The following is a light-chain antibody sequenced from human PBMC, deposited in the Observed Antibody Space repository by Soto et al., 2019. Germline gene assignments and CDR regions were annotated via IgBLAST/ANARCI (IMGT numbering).Light chain of an antibody. Sequence: QSALTQPASVSGSPGQSITISCTGTSSDVGGYKYVSWYQQHPGKAPKLMIYDVSNRPSGVSNRFSGPKSGNTASLTISGLQAEDEADYYCSSYTSSSTLVFGGGTKLTVL. J-gene: IGLJ2*01. CDR1: SSDVGGYKY. V-gene: IGLV2-14*01. CDR2: DVS. CDR3: SSYTSSSTLV.